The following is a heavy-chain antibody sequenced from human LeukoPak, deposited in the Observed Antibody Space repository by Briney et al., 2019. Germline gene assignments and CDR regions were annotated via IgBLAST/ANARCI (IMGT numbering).Heavy chain of an antibody. Sequence: PGGSLRLSCSVSGFTINSYAMHWVRQAPGKGLEYVSSISSDGGSTFYADSVKGRFTISRDNSKNTLSLQMSSLRTEDTAVYYCVKDRWVDYWGQGTLVTVSS. J-gene: IGHJ4*02. CDR1: GFTINSYA. CDR2: ISSDGGST. V-gene: IGHV3-64D*06. CDR3: VKDRWVDY. D-gene: IGHD4-23*01.